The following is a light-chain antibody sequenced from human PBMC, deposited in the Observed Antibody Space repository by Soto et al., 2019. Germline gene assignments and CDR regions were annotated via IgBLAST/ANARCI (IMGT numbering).Light chain of an antibody. V-gene: IGKV1-5*01. CDR2: ADS. CDR1: QSISSW. CDR3: QQYNSYAWT. J-gene: IGKJ1*01. Sequence: DIPMTQSPSTLSSSVGDRLTITCRASQSISSWLSWYQQKPGKAPSLLIYADSSLKSGVPSRFSGSVSGTEFTLTISSLQPDDFATYYCQQYNSYAWTVGQGTKVEIK.